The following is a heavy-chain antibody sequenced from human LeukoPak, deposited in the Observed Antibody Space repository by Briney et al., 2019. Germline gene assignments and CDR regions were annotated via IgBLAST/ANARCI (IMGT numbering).Heavy chain of an antibody. CDR3: ARIEDVTRGYNHAYYFDY. CDR2: IFHNGNT. CDR1: GHSISSDYY. V-gene: IGHV4-38-2*02. D-gene: IGHD5-18*01. Sequence: SETLSLTCTVSGHSISSDYYWGWIRQPPGKGLEWIGNIFHNGNTYYNPSLKSRVTMSIDTSKKQFSLKLRTATAADTAVYYCARIEDVTRGYNHAYYFDYWGQGTLVTVSS. J-gene: IGHJ4*02.